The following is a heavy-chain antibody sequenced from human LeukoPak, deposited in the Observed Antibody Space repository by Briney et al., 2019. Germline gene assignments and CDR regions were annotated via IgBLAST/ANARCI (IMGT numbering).Heavy chain of an antibody. D-gene: IGHD3-10*01. CDR3: ARGGDEYYFDY. CDR1: GFTFSSYG. J-gene: IGHJ4*02. CDR2: IWYDGSNK. V-gene: IGHV3-33*01. Sequence: GRSLRLSCAASGFTFSSYGMHWVRQAPGKGLEWVAVIWYDGSNKYYADSVKGRFTISRDNSENTLYLQMNSLRAEDTAVYYCARGGDEYYFDYWGQGTLVTVSS.